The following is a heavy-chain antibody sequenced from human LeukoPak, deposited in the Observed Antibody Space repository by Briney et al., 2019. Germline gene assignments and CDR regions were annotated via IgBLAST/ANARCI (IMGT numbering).Heavy chain of an antibody. J-gene: IGHJ6*03. Sequence: SGGSLRLSCAASGFTFSSYAMSWVRQAPGKGLEWVSAISGSGGSTYYADSVKGRFTISRDNSKNTLYLQMNSLRAEDTAVYYCAKDASGPYYYYYMDVWGKGTTVTVSS. CDR2: ISGSGGST. V-gene: IGHV3-23*01. CDR1: GFTFSSYA. CDR3: AKDASGPYYYYYMDV.